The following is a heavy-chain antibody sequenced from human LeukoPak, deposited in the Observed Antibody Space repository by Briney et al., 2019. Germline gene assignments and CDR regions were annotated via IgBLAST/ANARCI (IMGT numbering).Heavy chain of an antibody. J-gene: IGHJ4*02. D-gene: IGHD4-11*01. Sequence: PSETLSLTCAVYGGSFSGYYWSWIRQPPGKGLEWIGEINHSGSTNYNPSLKSRVPISVDTSKNQFSLKLSSVTAADTAVYYCARGFSVTYPSDYWGQGTLVTVSS. CDR2: INHSGST. CDR1: GGSFSGYY. CDR3: ARGFSVTYPSDY. V-gene: IGHV4-34*01.